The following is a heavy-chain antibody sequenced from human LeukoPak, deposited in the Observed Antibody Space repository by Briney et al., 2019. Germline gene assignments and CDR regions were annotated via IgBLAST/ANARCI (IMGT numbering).Heavy chain of an antibody. V-gene: IGHV4-39*01. CDR1: GGSISSSSYY. D-gene: IGHD3-3*01. CDR3: ARHRITIFGVVIISGWFDP. CDR2: IYYSGST. J-gene: IGHJ5*02. Sequence: PSETLSLTCTVPGGSISSSSYYWGWIRQPPGKGLEWIGSIYYSGSTYYNPSLKSRVTISVDTSKNQFSLKLSSVTAADTAVYYCARHRITIFGVVIISGWFDPWGQGTLVTVSS.